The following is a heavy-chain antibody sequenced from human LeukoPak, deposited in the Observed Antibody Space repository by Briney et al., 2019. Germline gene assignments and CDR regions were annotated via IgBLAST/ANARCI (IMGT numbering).Heavy chain of an antibody. CDR2: IIPIFGTA. J-gene: IGHJ4*02. Sequence: GASVKVSCKASGYTFTSYAISWVRQAPGQGLEWMGGIIPIFGTANYAQKFQGRVTITADESTSTAYMELSSLRSEDTAVYYCGREPSESFIDYWGQGTLVTVSS. V-gene: IGHV1-69*13. D-gene: IGHD6-19*01. CDR1: GYTFTSYA. CDR3: GREPSESFIDY.